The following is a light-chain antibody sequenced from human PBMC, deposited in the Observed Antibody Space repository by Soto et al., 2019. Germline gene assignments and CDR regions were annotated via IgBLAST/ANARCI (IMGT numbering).Light chain of an antibody. Sequence: EIVLTQSPGTLSLSPGERATLSCRASQSVTSSYLAWYQQKPGQAPRLLIYGASSRATDIPERFSGSGSGTDFTLTISRLEPEDFAVYYCQQYGSSPAFGGGTKVEIK. CDR2: GAS. V-gene: IGKV3-20*01. J-gene: IGKJ4*01. CDR1: QSVTSSY. CDR3: QQYGSSPA.